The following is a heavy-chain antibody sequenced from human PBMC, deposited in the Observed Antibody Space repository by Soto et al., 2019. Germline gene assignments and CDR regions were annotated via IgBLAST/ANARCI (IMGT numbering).Heavy chain of an antibody. CDR1: GYYFTSYA. CDR3: SSGSYWGYYYGMDV. J-gene: IGHJ6*02. Sequence: ASVTVSCKASGYYFTSYAMHWVRQAPGQRLEWMGWINAGNGNTEYSQKFQGRVTITRDTSASTAYIELGSLKAEDTAVYYCSSGSYWGYYYGMDVWGQGTTVTVSS. D-gene: IGHD3-10*01. V-gene: IGHV1-3*01. CDR2: INAGNGNT.